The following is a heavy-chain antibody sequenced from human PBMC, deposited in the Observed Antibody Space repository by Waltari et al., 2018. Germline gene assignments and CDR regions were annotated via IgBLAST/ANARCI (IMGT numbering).Heavy chain of an antibody. J-gene: IGHJ4*02. CDR2: TYFRSKWSD. Sequence: QVLLQQSGPGLVRPSQTLPLTCAISGDSVSSYRPSWNWVRQSPSRGLEWLGRTYFRSKWSDDYAVSVRGRITINPDTSKNQFSLHLNSVTPEDTAVYYCARGVVANTYYFDYWGQGILVTVSS. CDR3: ARGVVANTYYFDY. CDR1: GDSVSSYRPS. D-gene: IGHD2-15*01. V-gene: IGHV6-1*01.